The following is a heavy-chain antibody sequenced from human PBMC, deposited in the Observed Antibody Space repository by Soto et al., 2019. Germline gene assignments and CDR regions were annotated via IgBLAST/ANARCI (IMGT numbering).Heavy chain of an antibody. Sequence: PGGSLRLSCAASGFTFSSYWMSWVRQAPGKGLEWVANIKQDGSEKYYVDSVKGRFTISRDNAKNSLYLQMNSLRAEDTAVYYCARGLGSSPSPIDYWGQGTLVTVSS. CDR1: GFTFSSYW. CDR3: ARGLGSSPSPIDY. V-gene: IGHV3-7*01. D-gene: IGHD6-6*01. J-gene: IGHJ4*02. CDR2: IKQDGSEK.